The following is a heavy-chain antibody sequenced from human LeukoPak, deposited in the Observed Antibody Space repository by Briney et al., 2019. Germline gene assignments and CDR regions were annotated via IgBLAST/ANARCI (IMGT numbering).Heavy chain of an antibody. Sequence: GGSLRLSCAASGFTVSSNYMSWVRQAPGKGLQWVSYISSSGSTIYYADSVKGRFTISRDNAKNSLYLQMNSLRAEDTAVYYCASQGVVPAAFFDYWGQGTLVTVSS. CDR1: GFTVSSNY. J-gene: IGHJ4*02. CDR2: ISSSGSTI. V-gene: IGHV3-11*04. CDR3: ASQGVVPAAFFDY. D-gene: IGHD2-2*01.